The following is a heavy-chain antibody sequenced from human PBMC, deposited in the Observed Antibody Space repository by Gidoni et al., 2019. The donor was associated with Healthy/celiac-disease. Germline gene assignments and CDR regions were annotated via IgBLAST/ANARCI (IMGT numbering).Heavy chain of an antibody. D-gene: IGHD6-19*01. CDR1: GFTFRSYA. CDR3: AREDSTGIAVAGFDY. V-gene: IGHV3-48*03. Sequence: VQLVESGGGLVQPGGSLRLSCAASGFTFRSYAMNWVRQAPGKGLEWVSYISSSGSTIYYADSVKGRFTISRDNAKNSMYLQMNSLRAEDTAVYYCAREDSTGIAVAGFDYWGQGTLVTVSS. CDR2: ISSSGSTI. J-gene: IGHJ4*02.